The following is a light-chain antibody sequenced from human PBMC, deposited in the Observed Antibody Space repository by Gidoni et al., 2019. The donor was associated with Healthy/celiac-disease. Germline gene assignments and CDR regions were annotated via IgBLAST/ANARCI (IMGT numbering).Light chain of an antibody. J-gene: IGKJ5*01. CDR1: QSISSY. V-gene: IGKV1-39*01. CDR2: AAS. CDR3: QQSYSTSSIT. Sequence: DIQMTQSPSSLSASVGDRVTITCRASQSISSYLNWYQQKPGKAPKLLIYAASSLQSGVPSRFSGSGSGTDFTLTISSLQPEDFATYYCQQSYSTSSITFGQGTRLGIK.